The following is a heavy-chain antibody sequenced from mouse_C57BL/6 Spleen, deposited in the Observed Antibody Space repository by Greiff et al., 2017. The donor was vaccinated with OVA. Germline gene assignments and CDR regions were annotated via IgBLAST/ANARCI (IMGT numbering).Heavy chain of an antibody. Sequence: QVQLKQPGAELVRPGSSVKLSCKASGYTFTSYWMHWVKQRPIQGLEWIGNIDPSDSETHYNQKFKDKATLTVDKSSSTAYMQLSSLTSEDSAVYYCARSGYSNYFDYWGQGTTLTVSS. CDR1: GYTFTSYW. CDR3: ARSGYSNYFDY. CDR2: IDPSDSET. D-gene: IGHD2-5*01. V-gene: IGHV1-52*01. J-gene: IGHJ2*01.